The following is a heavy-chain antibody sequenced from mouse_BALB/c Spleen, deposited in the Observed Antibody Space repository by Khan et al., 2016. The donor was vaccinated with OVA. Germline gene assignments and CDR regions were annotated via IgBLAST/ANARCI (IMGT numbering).Heavy chain of an antibody. V-gene: IGHV9-4*02. CDR2: INTHSGVP. Sequence: QIKLVQSGPELKKPGETVRISCKASGYTFTNAGMQWVQKMPGKGLKWIGWINTHSGVPKYAEDFKGRFAFSLDTSASTVYLQITNLKNEDTATYFSARGGAAYYRNDGGAMDYWGQGTSVTVSS. J-gene: IGHJ4*01. D-gene: IGHD2-14*01. CDR1: GYTFTNAG. CDR3: ARGGAAYYRNDGGAMDY.